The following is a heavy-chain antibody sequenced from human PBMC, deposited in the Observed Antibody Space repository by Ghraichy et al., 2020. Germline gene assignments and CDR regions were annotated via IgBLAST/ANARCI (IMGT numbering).Heavy chain of an antibody. Sequence: GESLNISCAASGFTVSSNYMSWVRQAPGKGLEWVSVIYSGGSTYYADSVKGRFTISRDNSKNTLYLQMNSLRAEDTAVYYCARNIRFLGLKNQYYYYGMDVWGQGTTVTVSS. CDR3: ARNIRFLGLKNQYYYYGMDV. CDR1: GFTVSSNY. CDR2: IYSGGST. V-gene: IGHV3-53*01. J-gene: IGHJ6*02. D-gene: IGHD3-3*01.